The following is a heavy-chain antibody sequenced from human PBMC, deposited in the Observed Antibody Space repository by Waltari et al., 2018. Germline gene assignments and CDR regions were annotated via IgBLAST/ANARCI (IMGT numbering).Heavy chain of an antibody. CDR3: ATNKRYRRGDY. CDR2: ISGSGGRT. V-gene: IGHV3-23*01. CDR1: GFTFSIYA. J-gene: IGHJ4*02. Sequence: EVQLLESGGGLVQPGGSLRLPCAASGFTFSIYAMTWVRQAPGKGLEWGSAISGSGGRTYYADSVKGRFTISRDNSKNTLYLQMNSLRAEDTAVYYCATNKRYRRGDYWGQGTLVTVSS. D-gene: IGHD1-20*01.